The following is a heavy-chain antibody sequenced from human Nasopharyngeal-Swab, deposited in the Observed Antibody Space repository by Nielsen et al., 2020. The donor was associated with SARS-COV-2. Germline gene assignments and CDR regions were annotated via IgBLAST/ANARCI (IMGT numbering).Heavy chain of an antibody. CDR3: ARGCYDSIR. J-gene: IGHJ4*02. CDR2: ISSSSSYI. Sequence: GESLKISCAASGFTFNNYNFNWVRQAPGKGLEWVSSISSSSSYIYYADSVKGRFTISRDNSKNTLYLQMNSLRAEDTAVYYCARGCYDSIRGGQGTLVTVSS. D-gene: IGHD3-22*01. CDR1: GFTFNNYN. V-gene: IGHV3-21*01.